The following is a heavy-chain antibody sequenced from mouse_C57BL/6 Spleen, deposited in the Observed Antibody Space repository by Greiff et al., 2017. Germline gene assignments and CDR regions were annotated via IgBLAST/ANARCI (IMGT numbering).Heavy chain of an antibody. J-gene: IGHJ4*01. CDR2: INPNSGST. CDR3: AREEDAMDY. Sequence: QVQLQQPGAELVKPGASVKLSCKASGYTFTSYWMNWVKQRPGQGLEWIGMINPNSGSTNYNEKFKSKATLTVDKSSSTAYMQLSSLASEDSAVYYCAREEDAMDYWGQGTSVTVSS. V-gene: IGHV1-64*01. CDR1: GYTFTSYW.